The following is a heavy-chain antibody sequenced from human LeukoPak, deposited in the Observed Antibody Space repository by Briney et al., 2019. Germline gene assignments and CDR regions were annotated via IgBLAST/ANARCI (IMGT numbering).Heavy chain of an antibody. D-gene: IGHD2-2*02. Sequence: SETLSLTCTVSGAPISSYYWSWIRQPPGKGLEWIGYIFYSRSTNYNPSLKSRVTISVDTSKNQFSLKLSSVTAADTAVYYCARRERYCSSTSCYSYFDYWGQGTLVTVSS. CDR3: ARRERYCSSTSCYSYFDY. V-gene: IGHV4-59*01. CDR2: IFYSRST. CDR1: GAPISSYY. J-gene: IGHJ4*02.